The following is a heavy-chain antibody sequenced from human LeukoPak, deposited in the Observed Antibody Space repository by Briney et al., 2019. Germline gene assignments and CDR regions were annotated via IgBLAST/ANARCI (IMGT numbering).Heavy chain of an antibody. CDR2: IWYDGSNK. J-gene: IGHJ3*02. CDR3: ARDPPMYYYDEPGSRDAFDI. V-gene: IGHV3-33*01. CDR1: GYTFSRYG. Sequence: GGSLRLSCAASGYTFSRYGMHWVRQAPGKGLEWVAVIWYDGSNKYYAESVRGRFTISRDNSKNTLHLQMNSLRAEDTAVYYCARDPPMYYYDEPGSRDAFDIWGQGTMVTVSS. D-gene: IGHD3-22*01.